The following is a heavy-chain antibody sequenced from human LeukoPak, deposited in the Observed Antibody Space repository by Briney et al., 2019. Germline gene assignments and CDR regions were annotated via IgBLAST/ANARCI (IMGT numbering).Heavy chain of an antibody. Sequence: GGSLRLSCAASGFTFDDYAMHWVRHAPGKGLEWVSGISWNSGSIGYADSVKGRFTISRDNAKNSLYLQMNRLRAEDTAVYYCARARGRSINDAFDIWGQGTMVTVSS. CDR2: ISWNSGSI. V-gene: IGHV3-9*01. J-gene: IGHJ3*02. CDR3: ARARGRSINDAFDI. D-gene: IGHD3-16*01. CDR1: GFTFDDYA.